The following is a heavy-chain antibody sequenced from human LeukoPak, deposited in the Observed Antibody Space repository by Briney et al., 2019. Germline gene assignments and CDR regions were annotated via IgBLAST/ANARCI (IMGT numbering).Heavy chain of an antibody. V-gene: IGHV3-7*03. CDR2: IKEDGREK. CDR3: AKYSGSYYYPPNWDS. CDR1: GFTFSSSW. Sequence: GGSLRLSCAASGFTFSSSWMSWVRQAPGKGLECVANIKEDGREKYYVDSVKGRFTISRDNAKNSLYLQMSSLRAEDTAVYFCAKYSGSYYYPPNWDSWGQGTLVTVSS. J-gene: IGHJ4*02. D-gene: IGHD1-26*01.